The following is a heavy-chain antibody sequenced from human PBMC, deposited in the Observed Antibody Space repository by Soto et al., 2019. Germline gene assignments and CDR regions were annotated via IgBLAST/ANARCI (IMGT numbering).Heavy chain of an antibody. CDR1: GDSVSSKSAA. V-gene: IGHV6-1*01. D-gene: IGHD2-21*02. J-gene: IGHJ4*02. Sequence: QVQLQQSGPGLVKPSQTLSLTCAISGDSVSSKSAAWNWIRQSPSRGLEWLGRTYYRSKWYIDYAGSGKSRITSTPDTSKNQFSLQLNSVTPEDTAVYYCARGGAYCGADCSYRFDYWGQGTLVTVSA. CDR3: ARGGAYCGADCSYRFDY. CDR2: TYYRSKWYI.